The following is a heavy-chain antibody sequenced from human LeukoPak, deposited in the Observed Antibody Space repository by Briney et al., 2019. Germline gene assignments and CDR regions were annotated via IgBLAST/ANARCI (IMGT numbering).Heavy chain of an antibody. J-gene: IGHJ4*02. D-gene: IGHD4-17*01. CDR3: ARTNPVYGDYDY. CDR1: GFTVTDNY. CDR2: VYPDGRT. V-gene: IGHV3-53*01. Sequence: GGSLRLSCAVSGFTVTDNYMSWVRQAPGKGLQWVSVVYPDGRTYYADSVKGRFTISRDNSRNTLLLQLNSLRADDTAVYYCARTNPVYGDYDYWGQGTLVTVSS.